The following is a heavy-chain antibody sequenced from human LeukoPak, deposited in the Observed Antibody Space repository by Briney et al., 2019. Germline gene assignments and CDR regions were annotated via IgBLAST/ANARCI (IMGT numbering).Heavy chain of an antibody. J-gene: IGHJ4*02. V-gene: IGHV3-30*04. CDR1: GFTFSTYA. CDR3: ASVLSYDVWRPLDN. D-gene: IGHD3-3*01. CDR2: ISYDGSNK. Sequence: GGSLRLSCAASGFTFSTYAMHWVRQAPGKGLEWAALISYDGSNKYYADSVKGRFTISRDNSKNTLYLQMNSLRTEDTSVYYCASVLSYDVWRPLDNWGQGTLVTVSS.